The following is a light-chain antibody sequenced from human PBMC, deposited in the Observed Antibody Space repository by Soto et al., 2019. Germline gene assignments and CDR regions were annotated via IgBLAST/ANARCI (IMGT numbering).Light chain of an antibody. J-gene: IGKJ1*01. CDR3: QQYYKWPPWT. CDR2: GAS. Sequence: EIVMTQSPATLSVSLGERVSLSCRASQSIGSDLAWYQQKPGQAPRLLFYGASTRATGFPARFSGSGSGTEFTLTISSRESEDFAVYYCQQYYKWPPWTFGQGTRVEIK. CDR1: QSIGSD. V-gene: IGKV3-15*01.